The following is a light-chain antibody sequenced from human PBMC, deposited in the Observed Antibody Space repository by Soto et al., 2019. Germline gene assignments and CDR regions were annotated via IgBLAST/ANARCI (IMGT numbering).Light chain of an antibody. CDR3: ISYTTSSTLYVV. CDR2: DVS. V-gene: IGLV2-14*01. CDR1: SSDVGGYNY. J-gene: IGLJ2*01. Sequence: QSALTQPASVSGSPGQSITISSTGTSSDVGGYNYVSWYQQHPGKAPKLMIYDVSNRPSGVSSRFSGSKSGNTASLTISGLQAEDEADYYCISYTTSSTLYVVFGGGTKLTVL.